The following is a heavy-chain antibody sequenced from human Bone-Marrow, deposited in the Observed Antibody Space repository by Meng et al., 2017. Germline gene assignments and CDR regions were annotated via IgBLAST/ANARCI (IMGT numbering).Heavy chain of an antibody. CDR2: IKRNSDGGTI. V-gene: IGHV3-15*01. CDR3: TTDIYYDSSL. Sequence: LVGLVGGLDKPGGSLVRSAGASGLSFTDAWMSWVRQAPGKGLEWVGRIKRNSDGGTIDYAAPVKGRFTISRDDSKNTLYLQMDSLITEDTAVYYCTTDIYYDSSLWGQGTLVTVSS. CDR1: GLSFTDAW. J-gene: IGHJ4*02. D-gene: IGHD3-22*01.